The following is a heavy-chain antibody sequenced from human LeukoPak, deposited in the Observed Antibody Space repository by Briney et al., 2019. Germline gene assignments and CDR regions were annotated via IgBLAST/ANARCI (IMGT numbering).Heavy chain of an antibody. CDR3: AREINYYDSSGYVSDAFDI. D-gene: IGHD3-22*01. CDR2: IYYSGST. Sequence: PSETLSLTCTVSGGSVSSGSYYWNWIRQPPGKVLEWIGYIYYSGSTNYNPSLKSRVTISVDTSKNQFSLKLSSVTAADTAVYYCAREINYYDSSGYVSDAFDIWGQGTMVTVSS. CDR1: GGSVSSGSYY. V-gene: IGHV4-61*01. J-gene: IGHJ3*02.